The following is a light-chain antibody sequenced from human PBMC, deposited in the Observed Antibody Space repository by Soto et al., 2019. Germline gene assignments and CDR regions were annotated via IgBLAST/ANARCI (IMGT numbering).Light chain of an antibody. CDR1: QSVSSN. CDR2: GAF. Sequence: EVVMTQSPATLSVSPGERATLSCRASQSVSSNLAWYQQKPGQAPRHLIYGAFTRAIAIPARFSGSGSETEFTLPISSLQSEDFAVYYCQQYNNWPPWTFGQGTKVEIK. J-gene: IGKJ1*01. V-gene: IGKV3-15*01. CDR3: QQYNNWPPWT.